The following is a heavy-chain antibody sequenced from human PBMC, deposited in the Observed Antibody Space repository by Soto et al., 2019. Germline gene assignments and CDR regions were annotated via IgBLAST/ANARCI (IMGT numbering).Heavy chain of an antibody. Sequence: SETLSLTCTVSGGSISSGGYYWSWIRQHPGKGLEWIGYIYYSGSTYYNPSLKSRVTISVDTSKNQFSLKLSSVTAADTAVYYCARAGTYPTGSFDDWGQGTLVTVSS. CDR1: GGSISSGGYY. CDR3: ARAGTYPTGSFDD. J-gene: IGHJ4*02. CDR2: IYYSGST. V-gene: IGHV4-31*03. D-gene: IGHD1-7*01.